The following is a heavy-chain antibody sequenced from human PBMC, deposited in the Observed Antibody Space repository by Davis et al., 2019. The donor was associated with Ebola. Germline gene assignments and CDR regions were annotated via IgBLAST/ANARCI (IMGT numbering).Heavy chain of an antibody. J-gene: IGHJ4*02. CDR1: GLTFSKAW. CDR3: AKHGTPTAI. V-gene: IGHV3-7*03. Sequence: PGGSLRLSCAASGLTFSKAWMSWVRQAPGTGLEWVANIKPDGSFRDYLGAVRGRFTISRDNAKNSLDLQMNTLRAEDTAVYFCAKHGTPTAIGGQGTLVTVSS. CDR2: IKPDGSFR. D-gene: IGHD2-2*01.